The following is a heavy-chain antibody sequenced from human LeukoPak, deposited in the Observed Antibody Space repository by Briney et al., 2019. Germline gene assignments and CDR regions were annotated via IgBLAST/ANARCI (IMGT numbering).Heavy chain of an antibody. J-gene: IGHJ4*02. CDR2: IYGGGST. CDR3: ASWPVGWYGEDS. V-gene: IGHV3-53*01. Sequence: GGSLRLSCAATGLSVSSNFMSWVPQAPGKGLEWVSVIYGGGSTYYADSVKGRFTISRDTPKSTLYLQMNSLRVEDTAVYYCASWPVGWYGEDSWGQGTLVTVSS. CDR1: GLSVSSNF. D-gene: IGHD6-19*01.